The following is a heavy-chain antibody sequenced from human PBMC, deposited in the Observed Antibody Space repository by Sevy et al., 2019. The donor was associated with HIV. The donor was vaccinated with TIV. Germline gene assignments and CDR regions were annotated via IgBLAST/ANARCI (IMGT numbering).Heavy chain of an antibody. D-gene: IGHD3-16*01. CDR3: AKGPRPMITFGGVADF. CDR1: GFTFSTYG. Sequence: GGSLRLSCATSGFTFSTYGMHWVRQAPVKGLEWVAFIRHDGGTRYCTDSVRGRFTISRDNSRNTLYLQMNSLRTEDTALYYCAKGPRPMITFGGVADFWGQGTLVTVSS. J-gene: IGHJ4*02. V-gene: IGHV3-30*02. CDR2: IRHDGGTR.